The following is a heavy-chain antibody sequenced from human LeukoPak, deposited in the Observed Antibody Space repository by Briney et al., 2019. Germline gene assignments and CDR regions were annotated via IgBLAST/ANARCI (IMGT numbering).Heavy chain of an antibody. CDR3: ARARLGGTAMAGYYYYGMDV. D-gene: IGHD5-18*01. CDR2: IIPILGIA. Sequence: SVEVSCKASGGTFSSYAISWVRQAPGQGLEWMGRIIPILGIANYAQKFQGRVTITADKSTSTAYMELSSLRSEDTAVYYCARARLGGTAMAGYYYYGMDVWGQGTTVTVSS. V-gene: IGHV1-69*04. J-gene: IGHJ6*02. CDR1: GGTFSSYA.